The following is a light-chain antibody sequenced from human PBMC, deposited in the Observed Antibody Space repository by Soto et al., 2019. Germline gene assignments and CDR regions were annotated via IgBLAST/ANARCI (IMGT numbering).Light chain of an antibody. Sequence: IVLTPSPGTLSLSPGARATLSCRASQSVSNNYLAWYQQKPGQAPRRLIYGAYTRATGIPARFSGSGSGTDFTLTISSLQSEDFAVYYCQHYNYWPPKTFGQGTKVDIK. CDR2: GAY. CDR3: QHYNYWPPKT. CDR1: QSVSNN. V-gene: IGKV3-15*01. J-gene: IGKJ1*01.